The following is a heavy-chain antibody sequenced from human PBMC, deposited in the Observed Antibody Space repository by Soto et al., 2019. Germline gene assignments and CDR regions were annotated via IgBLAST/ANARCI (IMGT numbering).Heavy chain of an antibody. V-gene: IGHV1-46*01. D-gene: IGHD6-6*01. CDR2: INPCGGST. CDR1: GYTFTSYY. J-gene: IGHJ4*02. CDR3: ARDGYDSSSSGDYYFDY. Sequence: ASVKVSCKASGYTFTSYYMHWVRQAPGQGLEWMGIINPCGGSTSYAQKFQGRVTMTRDTSTSTVYMELSSLRSEDTAVYYCARDGYDSSSSGDYYFDYWGQGTLVTVSS.